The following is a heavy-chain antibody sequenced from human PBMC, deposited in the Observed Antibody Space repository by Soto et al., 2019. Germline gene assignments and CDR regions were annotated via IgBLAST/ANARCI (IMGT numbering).Heavy chain of an antibody. CDR3: AKGSRLLWFGDALNWFDP. Sequence: EVQLLESGGGLVQPGGSLRLSCAASGFTFSSYAMTWVRQAPWKGLEWVSGISGSGGSTYYADSVKGRFTISRDNSKNTLYLQMKSLRAEDTAVYYCAKGSRLLWFGDALNWFDPWGQGTLVTVSS. CDR1: GFTFSSYA. D-gene: IGHD3-10*01. V-gene: IGHV3-23*01. CDR2: ISGSGGST. J-gene: IGHJ5*02.